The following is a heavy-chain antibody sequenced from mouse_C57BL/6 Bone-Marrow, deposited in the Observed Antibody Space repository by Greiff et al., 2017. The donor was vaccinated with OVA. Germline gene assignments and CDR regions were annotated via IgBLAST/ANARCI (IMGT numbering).Heavy chain of an antibody. Sequence: DVMLVESGGGLVQPKGSLKLSCAASGFSFNTYAMNWVRQAPGKGLEWVARIRSKSNNYATYYADSVKDRFTISRDDSESMLYLQMNNLKTEDTAMYYCVRHNLLYGSSSYWYFDVWGTGTTVTVSS. CDR1: GFSFNTYA. J-gene: IGHJ1*03. CDR3: VRHNLLYGSSSYWYFDV. D-gene: IGHD1-1*01. CDR2: IRSKSNNYAT. V-gene: IGHV10-1*01.